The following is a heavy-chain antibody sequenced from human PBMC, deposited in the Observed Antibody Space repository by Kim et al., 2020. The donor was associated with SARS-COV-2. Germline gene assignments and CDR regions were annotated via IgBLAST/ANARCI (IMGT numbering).Heavy chain of an antibody. Sequence: SETLSLTCTVSGGSVSSGSYYWSWIRQPPGKGLEWIGYIYYSGSTNYNPSLKSRVTISVDTSKNQFSLKLSSVTAADTAVYYCARLRTTMITFGGVIRWFDPWGQGTLVTVSS. CDR1: GGSVSSGSYY. D-gene: IGHD3-16*02. CDR2: IYYSGST. CDR3: ARLRTTMITFGGVIRWFDP. V-gene: IGHV4-61*01. J-gene: IGHJ5*02.